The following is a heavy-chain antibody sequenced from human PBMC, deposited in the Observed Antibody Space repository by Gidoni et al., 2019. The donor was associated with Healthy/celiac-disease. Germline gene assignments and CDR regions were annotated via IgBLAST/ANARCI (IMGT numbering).Heavy chain of an antibody. J-gene: IGHJ4*02. Sequence: QLQLQESGPGLVKPSETLSLTCTVSGGSISSSSYYWGWIRPPPGKGLEWIGSIYYSGSTYYNPSLKSRVTISVDTSKNQFSLKLSSVTAADTAVYYCARHGYCSSTSCYKETEFDYWGQGTLVTVSS. CDR1: GGSISSSSYY. D-gene: IGHD2-2*03. V-gene: IGHV4-39*01. CDR3: ARHGYCSSTSCYKETEFDY. CDR2: IYYSGST.